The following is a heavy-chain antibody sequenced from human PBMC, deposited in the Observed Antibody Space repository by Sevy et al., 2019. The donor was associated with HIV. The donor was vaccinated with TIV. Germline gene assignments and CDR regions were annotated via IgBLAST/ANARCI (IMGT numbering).Heavy chain of an antibody. CDR1: GFTFSSYA. Sequence: GGSLRLSCAASGFTFSSYAMHWVRQAPGKGLEWVAVISYDGSNKYYEDTVKGRFTISRDNSKNTRYLQMNSLRAEDTAVYYCARDGRDGYNFDYWGQGTLVTVSS. J-gene: IGHJ4*02. D-gene: IGHD5-12*01. V-gene: IGHV3-30*04. CDR2: ISYDGSNK. CDR3: ARDGRDGYNFDY.